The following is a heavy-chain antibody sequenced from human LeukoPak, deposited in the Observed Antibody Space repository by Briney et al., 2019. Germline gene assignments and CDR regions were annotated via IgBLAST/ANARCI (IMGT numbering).Heavy chain of an antibody. J-gene: IGHJ4*02. CDR2: IYTSGST. V-gene: IGHV4-4*07. CDR1: GSSISSYY. Sequence: SETLSLTCTVSGSSISSYYWSWIRQPAGKGLEWIGRIYTSGSTNYNPSLKSRVTMSVDTSKNQFSLKLSSVTAADTAVYYCARDPSDWYSSPGYFDYWGQGTLVTVSS. D-gene: IGHD6-13*01. CDR3: ARDPSDWYSSPGYFDY.